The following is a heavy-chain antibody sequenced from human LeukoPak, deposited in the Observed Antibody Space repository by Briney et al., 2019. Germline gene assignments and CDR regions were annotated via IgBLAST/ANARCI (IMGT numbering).Heavy chain of an antibody. CDR3: ARVPFCSGGSCYSPPDY. CDR1: GGSISSYY. CDR2: INHSGST. D-gene: IGHD2-15*01. V-gene: IGHV4-34*01. J-gene: IGHJ4*02. Sequence: PSETLSLTCTVSGGSISSYYWSWIRQPPGKGLEWIGEINHSGSTNYNPSLKSRVTISVDTSKNQFSLKLSSVTAADTAVYYCARVPFCSGGSCYSPPDYWGQGTLVTVSS.